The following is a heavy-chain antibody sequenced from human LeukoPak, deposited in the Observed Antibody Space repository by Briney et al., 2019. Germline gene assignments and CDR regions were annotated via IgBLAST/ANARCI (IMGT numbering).Heavy chain of an antibody. CDR2: SSSSDDGK. V-gene: IGHV3-23*01. CDR3: AKAPVTSCRGAFCYPFDY. D-gene: IGHD2-21*01. J-gene: IGHJ4*01. CDR1: GLSLNSYA. Sequence: GGSLRLSCTASGLSLNSYAMSWVRQVPGKGLEWVSASSSSDDGKWYAESVRGRFTISRDTSKNTVYLQMNSLRVEDAGVYYCAKAPVTSCRGAFCYPFDYWGHGTLVTVSS.